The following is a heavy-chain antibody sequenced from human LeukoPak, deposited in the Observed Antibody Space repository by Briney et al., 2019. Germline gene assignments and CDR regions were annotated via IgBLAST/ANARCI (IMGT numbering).Heavy chain of an antibody. CDR1: GGTFSSYT. CDR2: IIPVLGIA. V-gene: IGHV1-69*02. D-gene: IGHD3-22*01. Sequence: SVKVSCKASGGTFSSYTVSWVRQAPGQGLEWMGRIIPVLGIANYAQKFQGRVTITADKSTSTAYMELSSLRSEDTAVYYCASLAQNYYDSSGYYYNWFDPWGQGTLVTVSS. CDR3: ASLAQNYYDSSGYYYNWFDP. J-gene: IGHJ5*02.